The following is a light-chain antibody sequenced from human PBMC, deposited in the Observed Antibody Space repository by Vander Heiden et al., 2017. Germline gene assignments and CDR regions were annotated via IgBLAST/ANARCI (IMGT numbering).Light chain of an antibody. CDR1: RSISSKASWSVSHGD. CDR3: LQYDSSPFT. J-gene: IGKJ3*01. V-gene: IGKV3-20*01. CDR2: GAP. Sequence: EIVLTQSPGTLYLSPGECAHFSCTAHRSISSKASWSVSHGDLAWYRQKLGQSPRLLISGAPNRATGIPDRFSGSGSGTDFTLTISRLDPEDYAMYYCLQYDSSPFTFGPGTKVDIK.